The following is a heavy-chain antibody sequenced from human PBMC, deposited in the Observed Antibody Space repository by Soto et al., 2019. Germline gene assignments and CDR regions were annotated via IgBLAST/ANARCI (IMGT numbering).Heavy chain of an antibody. CDR2: ISYDSTKT. V-gene: IGHV3-30*03. Sequence: TGGSLRLSCAASGFTFSSYGMHWVRQGPGNGLEWVAFISYDSTKTYYADSVEGRFTISRDNSNSALYVQMNSLTGEDTAVYYCARTRSAWSDFHYYSLDVWGQGTTVTVSS. CDR3: ARTRSAWSDFHYYSLDV. J-gene: IGHJ6*02. CDR1: GFTFSSYG. D-gene: IGHD1-26*01.